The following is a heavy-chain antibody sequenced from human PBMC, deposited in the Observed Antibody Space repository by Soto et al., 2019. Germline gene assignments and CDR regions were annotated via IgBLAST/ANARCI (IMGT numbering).Heavy chain of an antibody. D-gene: IGHD3-22*01. CDR1: GGSISRGGYY. CDR3: ARGKHTYYYDSSGYYYFDY. CDR2: IYYSGST. V-gene: IGHV4-31*03. Sequence: QVQLQESGPGLVKPSQTLSLTCTVSGGSISRGGYYWSWIRQHPGKGLEWIGYIYYSGSTYYNPSLKSRVTISVDTSKNQFSLKLSSVTAADTAVYYCARGKHTYYYDSSGYYYFDYWGQGTLVTVSS. J-gene: IGHJ4*02.